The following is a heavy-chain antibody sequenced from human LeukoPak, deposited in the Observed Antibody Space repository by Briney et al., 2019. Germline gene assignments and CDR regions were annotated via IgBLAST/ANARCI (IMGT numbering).Heavy chain of an antibody. CDR2: IYSSGST. J-gene: IGHJ4*02. CDR3: ARDSSRTYDY. V-gene: IGHV4-4*07. D-gene: IGHD6-13*01. Sequence: SSETLSLTRTVSGGSISSYYWSWIRQPAGKGLEWIGRIYSSGSTNYNPSLRGRVTMSVDTSKNQFSLKLSSVTAADTAVYYCARDSSRTYDYWGQGTLVTVSS. CDR1: GGSISSYY.